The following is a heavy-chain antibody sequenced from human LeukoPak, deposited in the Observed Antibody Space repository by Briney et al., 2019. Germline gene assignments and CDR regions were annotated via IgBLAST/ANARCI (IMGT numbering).Heavy chain of an antibody. Sequence: ASVKVSCKASGYTFTGYYMHWVRQAPGQGLEWMGWINPNSGGTNYAQKFQGRVTMTRDTSISTAYMELSRLRSDDTAVYYCAREDRARAITIFGVDYPAGMDVWGQGTTVTVSS. D-gene: IGHD3-3*01. CDR1: GYTFTGYY. CDR2: INPNSGGT. CDR3: AREDRARAITIFGVDYPAGMDV. V-gene: IGHV1-2*02. J-gene: IGHJ6*02.